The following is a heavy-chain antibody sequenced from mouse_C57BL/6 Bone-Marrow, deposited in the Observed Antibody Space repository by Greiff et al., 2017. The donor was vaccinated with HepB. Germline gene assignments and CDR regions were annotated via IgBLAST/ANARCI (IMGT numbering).Heavy chain of an antibody. CDR3: AREVDYDY. J-gene: IGHJ2*01. CDR1: GYTFPSYW. CDR2: INPSSGYT. V-gene: IGHV1-7*01. Sequence: QVQLQQSGAELAIPGASVKLSCKASGYTFPSYWMHWVKQRPGQGLEWIVYINPSSGYTKYNQKFKDKATLTADKSSRTASMQLSILTYEYSAVYYCAREVDYDYWGQGTTLTVSS.